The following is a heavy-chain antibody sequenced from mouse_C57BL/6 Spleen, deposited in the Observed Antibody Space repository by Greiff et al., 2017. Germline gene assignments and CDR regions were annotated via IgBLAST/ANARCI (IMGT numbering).Heavy chain of an antibody. CDR1: GYSFTDYN. CDR3: ARRGGSSSLYYFDY. V-gene: IGHV1-39*01. CDR2: INPNYGTT. D-gene: IGHD1-1*01. J-gene: IGHJ2*01. Sequence: VQLKESGPELVKPGASVKISCKASGYSFTDYNMNWVKQSNGKSLEWIGVINPNYGTTSYNQKFKGKATLTVDQSSSTAYMQLNSLTSEDSAVYYCARRGGSSSLYYFDYWGQGTTLTVSS.